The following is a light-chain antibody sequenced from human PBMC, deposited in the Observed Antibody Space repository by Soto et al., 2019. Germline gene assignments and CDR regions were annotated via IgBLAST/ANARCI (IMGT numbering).Light chain of an antibody. CDR1: QSVSNN. V-gene: IGKV3-15*01. CDR2: AAS. Sequence: EIVLTQSPVTLAVSPGERATLSCRASQSVSNNLSWYQQKPGHAPRLLIYAASTRAPGIPARFSGSGSGTELTLTISTMHSDDFAVYDCQQYYNWPTFGQGKRLEIK. CDR3: QQYYNWPT. J-gene: IGKJ5*01.